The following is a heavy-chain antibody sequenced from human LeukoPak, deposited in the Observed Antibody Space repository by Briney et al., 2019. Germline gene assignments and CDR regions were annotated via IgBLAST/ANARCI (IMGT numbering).Heavy chain of an antibody. Sequence: SETLSLTCTFSGGSISSYYWSWIRQPPGKGLEWIGYTYYSGSTNYNPSLKSRVTISVDTSKNQFSLKLSSVTAADTAVYYCARIDPGQNWFDPWGQGTLVTVSS. J-gene: IGHJ5*02. V-gene: IGHV4-59*01. CDR1: GGSISSYY. CDR2: TYYSGST. CDR3: ARIDPGQNWFDP.